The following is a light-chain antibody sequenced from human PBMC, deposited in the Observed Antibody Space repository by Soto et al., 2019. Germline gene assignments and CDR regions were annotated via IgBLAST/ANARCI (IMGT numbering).Light chain of an antibody. J-gene: IGKJ1*01. V-gene: IGKV1-9*01. Sequence: DIRLSQSPAFLSASVGDRVTINCRASQGISSYLAWYQQKPGKAPKLLIYAASTLQSGVPSRFSGSGSGTEFTLTISSLQPEDFATYYCQQLNSYPRTFGQGTIVDIK. CDR3: QQLNSYPRT. CDR2: AAS. CDR1: QGISSY.